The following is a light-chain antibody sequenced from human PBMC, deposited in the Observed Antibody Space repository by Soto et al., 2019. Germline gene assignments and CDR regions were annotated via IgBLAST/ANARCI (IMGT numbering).Light chain of an antibody. Sequence: QSVLTQSPSASAALGAWVKLTCTLSSGHISYAIAWHEQQPETGPRYLMKLSSDGSHSKGDGIPDRFSGSSSGAERYLTISILPPEDEADYYWQNWDTGARVVFGGGTKLTVL. J-gene: IGLJ2*01. CDR3: QNWDTGARVV. CDR1: SGHISYA. V-gene: IGLV4-69*01. CDR2: LSSDGSH.